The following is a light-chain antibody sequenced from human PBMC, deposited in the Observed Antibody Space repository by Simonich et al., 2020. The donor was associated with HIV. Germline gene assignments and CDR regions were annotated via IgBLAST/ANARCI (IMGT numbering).Light chain of an antibody. CDR1: QSVSSSY. V-gene: IGKV3-15*01. CDR3: QQYNNWPRT. J-gene: IGKJ1*01. Sequence: EIVLTQSPGTLSLSPGERATLSCRASQSVSSSYLAWYQQKPGPAPRLLIYGASTRATGIPARFSGSGSGTEFTLTINRMQSEDFAVYYCQQYNNWPRTFGLGTKVEMK. CDR2: GAS.